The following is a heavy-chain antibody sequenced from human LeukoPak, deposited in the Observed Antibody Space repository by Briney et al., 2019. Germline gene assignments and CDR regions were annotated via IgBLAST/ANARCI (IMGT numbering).Heavy chain of an antibody. Sequence: PGGSLRLSCAASGFTFSSYWMHWVRQAPGKGLVWVSRINSDGSSTSYADSVKGRFTISRDNAKNTLYLQMNSLRAEDTAVYYCANERVPAAPFDYWGQGTLVTVSS. CDR3: ANERVPAAPFDY. J-gene: IGHJ4*02. CDR2: INSDGSST. CDR1: GFTFSSYW. V-gene: IGHV3-74*01. D-gene: IGHD2-2*01.